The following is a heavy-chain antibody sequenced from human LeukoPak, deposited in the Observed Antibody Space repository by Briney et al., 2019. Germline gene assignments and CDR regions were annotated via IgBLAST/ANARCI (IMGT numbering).Heavy chain of an antibody. CDR1: GGSISSYY. Sequence: LSLTCTVSGGSISSYYWSWIRQPPGKGLEWVSGISWNSGSIGYADSVKGRFTISRDNAKNSLYLQMNSLRAEDTAVYYCAKVRTMIAVAFDIWGQGTMVTVSS. CDR3: AKVRTMIAVAFDI. V-gene: IGHV3-9*01. D-gene: IGHD3-22*01. CDR2: ISWNSGSI. J-gene: IGHJ3*02.